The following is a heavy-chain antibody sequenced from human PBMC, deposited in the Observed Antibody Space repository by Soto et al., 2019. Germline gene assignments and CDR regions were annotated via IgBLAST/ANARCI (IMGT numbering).Heavy chain of an antibody. CDR3: TTTGLYCGGDCYFVSRRPYYGMDV. D-gene: IGHD2-21*02. CDR2: IKSKTDGGTT. CDR1: GFTFSNAW. Sequence: PGGSLRLSCAASGFTFSNAWMNWVRQAPGKGLEWVGRIKSKTDGGTTDYAAPVKGRFTISRDDSKNTLYLQMNSLKTEDTAVYYCTTTGLYCGGDCYFVSRRPYYGMDVWGQGTTVTVSS. V-gene: IGHV3-15*07. J-gene: IGHJ6*02.